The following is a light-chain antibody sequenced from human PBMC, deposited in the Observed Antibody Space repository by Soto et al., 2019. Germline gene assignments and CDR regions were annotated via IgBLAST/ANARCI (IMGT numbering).Light chain of an antibody. J-gene: IGKJ2*01. V-gene: IGKV3-11*01. CDR3: QQRSNWYT. Sequence: EIVLTQSPATLSLSPGEGATLSCRASQSVGTYLAWYQHKPGQAPRLLIQDASKRATGIPARFSGSGSGTDFTLTIANLEPEDFAVYYGQQRSNWYTFGQGTKLEIK. CDR2: DAS. CDR1: QSVGTY.